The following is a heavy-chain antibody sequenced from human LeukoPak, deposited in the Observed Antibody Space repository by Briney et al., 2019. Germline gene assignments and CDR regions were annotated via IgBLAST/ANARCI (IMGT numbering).Heavy chain of an antibody. V-gene: IGHV3-30*01. D-gene: IGHD3-16*01. CDR2: ISYDGSNK. CDR3: ARDRRLGYFDY. CDR1: GFTFSSYA. J-gene: IGHJ4*02. Sequence: GGSLRLSCAASGFTFSSYAMHWLRQAPGKGLEWVAVISYDGSNKYYADSVKGRFTISRDNSKNTLYLQMNSLRAEDTAVYYRARDRRLGYFDYWGQGTLVTVSS.